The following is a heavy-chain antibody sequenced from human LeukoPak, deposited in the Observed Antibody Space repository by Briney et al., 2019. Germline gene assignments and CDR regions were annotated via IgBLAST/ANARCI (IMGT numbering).Heavy chain of an antibody. CDR2: VSGSGGST. Sequence: GGSLRLSCAASAFTFSNYAMSWVRQAPGKGLEWVSGVSGSGGSTYYADSVKGRFTISRDNSKNTLYVQMNSLRAEDTAIYYCARLGITMIGGVWGKGTTVTISS. CDR3: ARLGITMIGGV. V-gene: IGHV3-23*01. CDR1: AFTFSNYA. J-gene: IGHJ6*04. D-gene: IGHD3-10*02.